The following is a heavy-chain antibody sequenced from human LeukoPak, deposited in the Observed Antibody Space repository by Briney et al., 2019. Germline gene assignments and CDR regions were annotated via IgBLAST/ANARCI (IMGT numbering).Heavy chain of an antibody. D-gene: IGHD6-13*01. J-gene: IGHJ4*02. Sequence: SLTLSCAASGFTFDDYAMHCVRQAPGKGLECVSGISWNSRSIGYADSVKGRFTISRDNAKNSLYLQMNSLRAEDTALYYCAKDSGYSSSWYEYWGQGTLVTVSS. CDR3: AKDSGYSSSWYEY. CDR1: GFTFDDYA. V-gene: IGHV3-9*01. CDR2: ISWNSRSI.